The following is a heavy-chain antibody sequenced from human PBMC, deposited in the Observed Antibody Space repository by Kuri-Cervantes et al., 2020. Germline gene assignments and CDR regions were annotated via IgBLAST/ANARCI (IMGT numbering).Heavy chain of an antibody. CDR1: GYTFTGYY. D-gene: IGHD2-2*01. CDR3: ARDPTDIVVVPAAIYYMDV. J-gene: IGHJ6*03. V-gene: IGHV1-2*02. Sequence: ASVKVSCKASGYTFTGYYMHWVRQAPGQGLEWMGWINPNSGGTNYAQKFQGRVTMTRDTSISTAYMELSRLRSDDTAVYYCARDPTDIVVVPAAIYYMDVWGKGTTVTVSS. CDR2: INPNSGGT.